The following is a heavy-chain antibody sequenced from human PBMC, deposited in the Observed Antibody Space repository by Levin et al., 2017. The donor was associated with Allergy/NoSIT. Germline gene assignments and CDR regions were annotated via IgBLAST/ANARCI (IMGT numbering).Heavy chain of an antibody. D-gene: IGHD2-15*01. V-gene: IGHV3-30*18. Sequence: GESLKISCAASGFQFSLYGMHWVRQAPGKGLEWVALIVFDGNDQYYADSVKGRFTISRDNSKNTLYMQMSSLRENDTAIYYCAKRGYCSGNTCQSHDAIDVWGQGTLVIVSS. CDR2: IVFDGNDQ. CDR3: AKRGYCSGNTCQSHDAIDV. CDR1: GFQFSLYG. J-gene: IGHJ3*01.